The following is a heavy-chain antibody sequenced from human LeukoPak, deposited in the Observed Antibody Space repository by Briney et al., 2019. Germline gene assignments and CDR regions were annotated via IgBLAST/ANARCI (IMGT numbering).Heavy chain of an antibody. D-gene: IGHD5-18*01. J-gene: IGHJ4*02. Sequence: PSETLSLTCTVSGGSISSSSYYWGWIRQPPGKGLEWIGSIYYSGSTYYNPSLKSRVTISVDTSKNQFSLKLSSVTAADTAVYYCARGDTAMVTGFFYWGQGTLVTVSS. CDR1: GGSISSSSYY. V-gene: IGHV4-39*07. CDR3: ARGDTAMVTGFFY. CDR2: IYYSGST.